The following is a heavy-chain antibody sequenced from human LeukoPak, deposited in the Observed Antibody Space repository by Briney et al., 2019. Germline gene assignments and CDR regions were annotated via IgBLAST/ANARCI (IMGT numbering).Heavy chain of an antibody. CDR1: GGSISSYY. D-gene: IGHD6-13*01. J-gene: IGHJ4*02. Sequence: PSETLSLTCTVSGGSISSYYWSWIRQPAGKGLEWIGRIYTSWSTNYNPSLKSRVTMSADPSKYQFSLKLSSVTAADTAVYYCARESIAAAGSYLFDYWGQGTLVTVSS. CDR2: IYTSWST. CDR3: ARESIAAAGSYLFDY. V-gene: IGHV4-4*07.